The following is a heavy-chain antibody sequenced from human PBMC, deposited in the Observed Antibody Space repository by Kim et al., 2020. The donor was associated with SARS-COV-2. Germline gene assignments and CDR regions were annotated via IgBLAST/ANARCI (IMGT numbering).Heavy chain of an antibody. Sequence: GGSLRLSCAASGFTVSTNYMSWVRQAPGKGLEWVSVLYSGGTTYYADSVKARFTISRDNSKNTLYLQMNSLRAEDTAVYYCAREGTWDFWSGYFDYWGQGALVTVSS. CDR1: GFTVSTNY. CDR2: LYSGGTT. J-gene: IGHJ4*02. D-gene: IGHD3-3*01. CDR3: AREGTWDFWSGYFDY. V-gene: IGHV3-66*01.